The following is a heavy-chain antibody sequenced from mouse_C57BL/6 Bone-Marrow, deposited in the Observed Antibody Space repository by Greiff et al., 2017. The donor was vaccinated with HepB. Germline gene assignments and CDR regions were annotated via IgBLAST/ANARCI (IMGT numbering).Heavy chain of an antibody. Sequence: VQLKESGPELVKPGASVKISCKASGYSFTDYNMNWVKQSNGKSLEWIGVINPNYGTTSYNQKFKGKATVTVDQSSSTAYMQLNSLTSEDSAVYYCARKGWLRRDFDYWGQGTTLTVSS. J-gene: IGHJ2*01. CDR2: INPNYGTT. CDR3: ARKGWLRRDFDY. V-gene: IGHV1-39*01. CDR1: GYSFTDYN. D-gene: IGHD2-2*01.